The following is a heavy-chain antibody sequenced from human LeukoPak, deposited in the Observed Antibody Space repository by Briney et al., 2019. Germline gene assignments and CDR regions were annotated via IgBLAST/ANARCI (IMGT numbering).Heavy chain of an antibody. Sequence: SETLSLTCTVSGGSISSYYWSWIRQPPGKGLEWIGYIYYSGSTNYNPSLKSRVTISVDTSKNQFSLKLSSVTAADTAVYYYARLGGTVNPFDYWGQGTLVTVSS. CDR3: ARLGGTVNPFDY. D-gene: IGHD4-17*01. J-gene: IGHJ4*02. CDR1: GGSISSYY. V-gene: IGHV4-59*08. CDR2: IYYSGST.